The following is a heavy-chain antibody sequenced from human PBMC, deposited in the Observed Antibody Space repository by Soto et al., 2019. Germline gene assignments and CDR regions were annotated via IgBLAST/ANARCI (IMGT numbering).Heavy chain of an antibody. Sequence: PSETLSLTCAVYGGCFSNYYWRWIRHPPGKGLARIGEINHSGSTNYHPSLKSRVTISVDTSKSQASLKLSSVSAADTAVYYCARGTTAEVGGPDYWGQGTLVTVSS. D-gene: IGHD4-4*01. V-gene: IGHV4-34*01. CDR2: INHSGST. CDR1: GGCFSNYY. J-gene: IGHJ4*02. CDR3: ARGTTAEVGGPDY.